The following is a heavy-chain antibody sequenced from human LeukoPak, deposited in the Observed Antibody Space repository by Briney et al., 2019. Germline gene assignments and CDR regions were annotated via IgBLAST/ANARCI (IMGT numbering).Heavy chain of an antibody. D-gene: IGHD3-9*01. CDR2: IIPIFGTA. V-gene: IGHV1-69*06. Sequence: GSSVTVSCKASGGTFSSYAISWVRQAPGQGLEWMGGIIPIFGTANYAQKFQGRVTITADKSTSTAYMELSSLRSEDTAVYYCARDGSGPILTGSDNWFDPWGQGTLATVSS. J-gene: IGHJ5*02. CDR3: ARDGSGPILTGSDNWFDP. CDR1: GGTFSSYA.